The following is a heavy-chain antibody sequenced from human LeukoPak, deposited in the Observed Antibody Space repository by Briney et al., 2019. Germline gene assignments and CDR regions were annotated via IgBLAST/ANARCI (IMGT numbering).Heavy chain of an antibody. V-gene: IGHV4-34*01. Sequence: SETLSLTCAVYGGSFSGYYWSWIRQPPGKGLEWIGEINHSGSTNYNPSLKSRVTISVDTSKNQFSLKLSSVTAADTAVYYCATLRVAIAARRGAFDIWGQGTMVTVSS. CDR1: GGSFSGYY. D-gene: IGHD6-6*01. J-gene: IGHJ3*02. CDR2: INHSGST. CDR3: ATLRVAIAARRGAFDI.